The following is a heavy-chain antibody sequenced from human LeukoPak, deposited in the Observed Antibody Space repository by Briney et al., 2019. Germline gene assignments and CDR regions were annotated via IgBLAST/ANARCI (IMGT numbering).Heavy chain of an antibody. CDR1: GGSVSSGTHY. CDR2: IYYSGIT. Sequence: PSETLSLTCTVPGGSVSSGTHYWNWIRQPPGKGLEWIGYIYYSGITTYNPSFKSRVTISVDTSKNQFSLKLNSVTAADTAVYYCARLVYDSSGDYYYFDQWGQGTLATVSS. V-gene: IGHV4-61*01. D-gene: IGHD3-22*01. CDR3: ARLVYDSSGDYYYFDQ. J-gene: IGHJ4*02.